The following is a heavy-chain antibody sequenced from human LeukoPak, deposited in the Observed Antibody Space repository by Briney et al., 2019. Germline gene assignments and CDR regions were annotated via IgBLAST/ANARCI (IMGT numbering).Heavy chain of an antibody. CDR2: INPNDGDT. D-gene: IGHD2-2*01. J-gene: IGHJ4*02. V-gene: IGHV1-2*02. CDR3: ARANFLYCSSSTCLSDY. CDR1: GYTFTDYY. Sequence: ASVKVSCKASGYTFTDYYMHWVRQAPGPGFEWMGWINPNDGDTNYAQKFQGRVTMTRDTSISTAHMEVSRLRSDDTAVYYCARANFLYCSSSTCLSDYWGQGTLVTVSS.